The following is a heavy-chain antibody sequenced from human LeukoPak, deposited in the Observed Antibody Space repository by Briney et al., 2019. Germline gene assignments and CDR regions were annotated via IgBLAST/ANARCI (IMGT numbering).Heavy chain of an antibody. CDR1: GGSISSYY. J-gene: IGHJ5*02. CDR3: ARHVGFITMVRGVINNNWFDP. Sequence: SETLSLTCTVSGGSISSYYWSWIRQPPGKGLEWIGYIYYSGSPYYNPSLKSRVTISVDTSKKQFSLKLSSVTAADTAVYYCARHVGFITMVRGVINNNWFDPWGQGTLFTVSS. D-gene: IGHD3-10*01. CDR2: IYYSGSP. V-gene: IGHV4-59*04.